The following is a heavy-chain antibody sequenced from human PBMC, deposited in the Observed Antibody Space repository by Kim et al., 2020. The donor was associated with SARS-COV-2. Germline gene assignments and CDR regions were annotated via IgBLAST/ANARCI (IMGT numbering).Heavy chain of an antibody. J-gene: IGHJ2*01. D-gene: IGHD5-18*01. CDR3: AKGRGYSYGSNWYFDL. Sequence: VKGRFTISRDNAKNSLYLQMNSLRAEDTALYYCAKGRGYSYGSNWYFDLWGRGTLVTVSS. V-gene: IGHV3-9*01.